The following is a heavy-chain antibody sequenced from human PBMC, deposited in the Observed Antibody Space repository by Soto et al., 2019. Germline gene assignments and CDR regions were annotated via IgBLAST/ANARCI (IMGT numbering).Heavy chain of an antibody. D-gene: IGHD1-26*01. CDR2: ISYDGSNK. CDR3: ARRRLVGATSWAGLQY. V-gene: IGHV3-30-3*01. J-gene: IGHJ4*02. CDR1: GFTFSSYA. Sequence: QVQLVESGGGVVQPGWSLRLSCAASGFTFSSYAMHWVRQAPGKGLAWVAVISYDGSNKIYAESVKGRFTISRDNSKNTLYLQMNSLRAEDTAVYYCARRRLVGATSWAGLQYWGQGTLVTVSS.